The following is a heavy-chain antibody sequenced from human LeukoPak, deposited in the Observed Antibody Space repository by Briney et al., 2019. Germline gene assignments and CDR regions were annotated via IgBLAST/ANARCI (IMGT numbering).Heavy chain of an antibody. CDR3: ASAPPNRWDFDY. D-gene: IGHD1-14*01. CDR1: GFTVSSNY. J-gene: IGHJ4*02. CDR2: ISSNGGST. Sequence: GGSLRLSCAASGFTVSSNYMSWVRQAPGKGLEYVSAISSNGGSTYYANSVKGRFTISRDNSKNTLYLQMGSLRAEDMAVYYCASAPPNRWDFDYWGQGTLVTVSS. V-gene: IGHV3-64*01.